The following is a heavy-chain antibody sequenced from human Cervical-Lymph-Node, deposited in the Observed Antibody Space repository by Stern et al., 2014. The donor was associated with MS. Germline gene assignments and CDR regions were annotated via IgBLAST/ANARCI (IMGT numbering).Heavy chain of an antibody. CDR1: GFTFSSYS. CDR2: ISNDNRYI. D-gene: IGHD3-22*01. J-gene: IGHJ5*02. V-gene: IGHV3-21*01. CDR3: AKTKVVVLNCFDH. Sequence: VQLVESGGGLVKPGGSLRLACAASGFTFSSYSMNWVRQAPGQGLEWVAFISNDNRYIYHADSVKVRFTISRDNAKNSLYLQMDSLRVEDTAVYYCAKTKVVVLNCFDHWGQGALVTVSS.